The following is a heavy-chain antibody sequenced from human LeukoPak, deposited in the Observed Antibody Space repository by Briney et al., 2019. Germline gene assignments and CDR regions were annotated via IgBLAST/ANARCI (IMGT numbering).Heavy chain of an antibody. J-gene: IGHJ4*02. CDR2: INQSGST. Sequence: EWIGEINQSGSTNQNPSLKSRVTISIDTSKNQFSLKLSSVTAADTAVYYCARGYGSGSYFVYWGQGTLVTVSS. CDR3: ARGYGSGSYFVY. V-gene: IGHV4-34*01. D-gene: IGHD3-10*01.